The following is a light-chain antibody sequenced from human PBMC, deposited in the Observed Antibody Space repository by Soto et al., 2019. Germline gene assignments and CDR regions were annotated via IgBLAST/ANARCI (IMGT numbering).Light chain of an antibody. CDR3: QKYNDRPKIT. Sequence: EIVMTQSPVTLSASPAESATLSGRASQSVDNNVAWYQPKPGQAPRLLIVGSFARATGIPDRFSGSGSGSEFTLTIRGLKSEDFAVYYGQKYNDRPKITVGTGKRRALK. CDR1: QSVDNN. CDR2: GSF. V-gene: IGKV3-15*01. J-gene: IGKJ5*01.